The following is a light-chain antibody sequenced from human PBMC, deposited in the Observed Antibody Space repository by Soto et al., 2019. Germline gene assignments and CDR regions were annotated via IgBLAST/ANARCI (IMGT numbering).Light chain of an antibody. CDR3: LQYHNLWA. CDR1: QNVYSN. J-gene: IGKJ1*01. V-gene: IGKV3-15*01. CDR2: RAS. Sequence: ILMTQSPASLSVSPGERATLSCRASQNVYSNIAWYQQRPCQAPRLLIYRASTRATGVPARFSGSGSGTEFTLTISSLQSEDFTVYSCLQYHNLWAFGQGTKVEIK.